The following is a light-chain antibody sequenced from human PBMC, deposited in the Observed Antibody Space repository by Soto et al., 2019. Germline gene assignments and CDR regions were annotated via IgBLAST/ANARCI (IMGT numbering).Light chain of an antibody. J-gene: IGLJ2*01. CDR1: TSDVGSYNF. Sequence: QSALTQPASVSGSPGQSITISCTGTTSDVGSYNFVSWYQQHPGKAPKLMIYEVNKRPSGVSNRFSGSKSGNTASLTISGLHAEVEADYYCCSYAGSRTLVFGGGTKLTVL. CDR3: CSYAGSRTLV. CDR2: EVN. V-gene: IGLV2-23*02.